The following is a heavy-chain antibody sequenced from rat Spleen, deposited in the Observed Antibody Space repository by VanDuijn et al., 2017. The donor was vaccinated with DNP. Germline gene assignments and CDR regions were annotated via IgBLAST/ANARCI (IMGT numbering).Heavy chain of an antibody. CDR3: ARASGPRFAY. CDR2: GNKDSSSI. D-gene: IGHD1-4*01. Sequence: EVKLVESGGGLVQPGRSLKLSCAASGFNFNDYWMGWVRQAPGKGLEWIGEGNKDSSSINYTPSLKDKFTISRDNAQNTLYLQMSKLGSEDTAIYYCARASGPRFAYWGQGTLVTVSS. CDR1: GFNFNDYW. J-gene: IGHJ3*01. V-gene: IGHV4-2*01.